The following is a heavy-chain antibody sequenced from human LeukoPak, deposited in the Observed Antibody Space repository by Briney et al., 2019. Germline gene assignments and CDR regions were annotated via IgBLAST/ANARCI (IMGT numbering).Heavy chain of an antibody. D-gene: IGHD5-18*01. Sequence: GESLKISCKGSGYSFTSYWIGWVRQMPGKGLEWMGIIYPGDSDTRYSPSFQGQVTISADKSISTAYLQWSSLKASDTAMYYCARLNQTHTAMAYYFDYWGQGTLVTVSS. J-gene: IGHJ4*02. CDR3: ARLNQTHTAMAYYFDY. CDR1: GYSFTSYW. V-gene: IGHV5-51*01. CDR2: IYPGDSDT.